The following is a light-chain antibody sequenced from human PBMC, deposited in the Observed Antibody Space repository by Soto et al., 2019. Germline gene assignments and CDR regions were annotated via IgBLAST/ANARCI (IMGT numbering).Light chain of an antibody. Sequence: DIQMTQSPSTLSASIGDRITISCRASQNIDTWLAWYQQRPGEAPKLLIYTASNLENGVPSRFSGSGSGTAFTLTISSLQPEDFATYYCQQYSCSSRSFGQGTQVE. J-gene: IGKJ1*01. V-gene: IGKV1-5*03. CDR2: TAS. CDR1: QNIDTW. CDR3: QQYSCSSRS.